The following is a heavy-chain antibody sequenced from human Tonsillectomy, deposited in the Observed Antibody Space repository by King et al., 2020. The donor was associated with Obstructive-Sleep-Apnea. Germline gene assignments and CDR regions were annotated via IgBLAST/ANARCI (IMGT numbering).Heavy chain of an antibody. Sequence: VQLQESGPGLVRPSETLSLTCTVSGGSLSNYYWSWIRQPPGKGLEWIGFIYYSGGTNYNPSLKSRVTISISTSRNQFFLELRSVTSADTASYYCARDGYNFNYFDYWGQGSLVTVSS. CDR1: GGSLSNYY. J-gene: IGHJ4*02. D-gene: IGHD5-24*01. CDR2: IYYSGGT. V-gene: IGHV4-59*01. CDR3: ARDGYNFNYFDY.